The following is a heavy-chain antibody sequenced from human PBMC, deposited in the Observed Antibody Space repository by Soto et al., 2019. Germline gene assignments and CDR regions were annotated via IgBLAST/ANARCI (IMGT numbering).Heavy chain of an antibody. CDR3: ARDDLRRDGSNSAPGY. Sequence: ASVKVSCKASGYTFTSYYMHWVRQAPGQGLEWMGIINPSGGSTSYAQKFQGRVTMTRDTSTSTVYMELSSLRSEDTAVYYCARDDLRRDGSNSAPGYWGQGTLVTVSS. D-gene: IGHD2-21*01. V-gene: IGHV1-46*01. J-gene: IGHJ4*02. CDR2: INPSGGST. CDR1: GYTFTSYY.